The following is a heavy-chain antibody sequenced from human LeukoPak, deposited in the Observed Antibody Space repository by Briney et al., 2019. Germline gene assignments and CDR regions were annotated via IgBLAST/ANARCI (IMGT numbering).Heavy chain of an antibody. Sequence: GGSLRLSCAASGFXLSPYDMHWVRRATGTPLEWASAIGPGGGTYYPLSVQGPFTISRENAKNSLYLQMNSLRAGDTAVYYCVRATSGFDLWGRGTLVTVSS. D-gene: IGHD1-26*01. CDR3: VRATSGFDL. V-gene: IGHV3-13*04. CDR2: IGPGGGT. CDR1: GFXLSPYD. J-gene: IGHJ2*01.